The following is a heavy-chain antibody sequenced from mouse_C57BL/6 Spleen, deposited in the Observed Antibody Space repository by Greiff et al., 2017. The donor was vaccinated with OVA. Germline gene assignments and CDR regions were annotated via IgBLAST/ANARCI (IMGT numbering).Heavy chain of an antibody. V-gene: IGHV14-1*01. CDR3: TTSYSGYYYAMDY. CDR2: IDPEDGDT. CDR1: GFNIKDYY. J-gene: IGHJ4*01. Sequence: EVKLQESGAELVRPGASVKLSCTASGFNIKDYYMHWVKQRPEQGLEWIGRIDPEDGDTEYAPKFQGKATMTADTSSNTAYLQLSSLTSEDTAVYYCTTSYSGYYYAMDYWGQGTSVTVSS. D-gene: IGHD1-1*01.